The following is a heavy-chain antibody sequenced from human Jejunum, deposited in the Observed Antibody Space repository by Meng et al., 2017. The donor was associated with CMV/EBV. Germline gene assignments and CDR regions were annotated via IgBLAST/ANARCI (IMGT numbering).Heavy chain of an antibody. D-gene: IGHD1-26*01. CDR2: IYYSGST. V-gene: IGHV4-39*07. Sequence: QESGPGLVKPSETLSLTSTVSGDSISHSSYYWGWIRQPPGKGLEWIGSIYYSGSTYYNPSLKSRVTISVDTSKSQFSLKLNSVTAADTAVYYCTRDSESYPPYYWGQGTLVTVSS. CDR3: TRDSESYPPYY. CDR1: GDSISHSSYY. J-gene: IGHJ4*02.